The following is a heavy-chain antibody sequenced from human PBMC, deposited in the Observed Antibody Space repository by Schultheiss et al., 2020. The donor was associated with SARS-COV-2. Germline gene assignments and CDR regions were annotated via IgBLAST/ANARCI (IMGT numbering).Heavy chain of an antibody. CDR3: ASLYGGDDY. Sequence: GGSLRLSCAASGFTFSSYGMHWVRQAPGKGLEWVAVISYDGSNKYYADSVKGRFTISRDNSKNTLYLQMNSLRAEDTAVYYCASLYGGDDYWGQGTLVTVSS. D-gene: IGHD3-16*01. CDR1: GFTFSSYG. CDR2: ISYDGSNK. V-gene: IGHV3-30*03. J-gene: IGHJ4*02.